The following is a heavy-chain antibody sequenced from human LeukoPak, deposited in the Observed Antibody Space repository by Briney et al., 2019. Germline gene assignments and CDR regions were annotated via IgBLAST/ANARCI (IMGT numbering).Heavy chain of an antibody. Sequence: SETLSLTCTVSGGSVSSYYWSWIRQPPGKGLEWIGEINHSGSTNYNPSLKSRVTMSVDTSKNQFSLKVNSMTAADTAVYYCARVDYGDYSKDFDYWGQGTLVTVSS. CDR1: GGSVSSYY. CDR3: ARVDYGDYSKDFDY. V-gene: IGHV4-34*01. J-gene: IGHJ4*02. D-gene: IGHD4-17*01. CDR2: INHSGST.